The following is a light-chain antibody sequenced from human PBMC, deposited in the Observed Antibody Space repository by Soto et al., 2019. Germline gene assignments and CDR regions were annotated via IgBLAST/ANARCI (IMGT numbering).Light chain of an antibody. Sequence: DIQLTQSPCFLSASVGDRVTITCRASPGISSYLAWYQQKPGKVPELLIFSASTLVSGVPSRFSGSGSETEFTLTIGSLQPEDSATYYCQQLNSYPFTFGPGTKVTLK. CDR1: PGISSY. CDR3: QQLNSYPFT. J-gene: IGKJ3*01. V-gene: IGKV1-9*01. CDR2: SAS.